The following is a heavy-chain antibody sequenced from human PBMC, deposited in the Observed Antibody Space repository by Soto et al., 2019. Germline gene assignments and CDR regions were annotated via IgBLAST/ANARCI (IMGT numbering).Heavy chain of an antibody. CDR3: ARDLTIVPATHPRLENYGMDV. Sequence: QVQLVQSAGEVKKPGASVKVSCKASGYSFTSYGISWVRRAPGQGLEWMGWISPYNGHTQFVERFQGRVTMTTDTSTKTAYMELRNLRSEDPAHYYCARDLTIVPATHPRLENYGMDVWGQGTTVIVSS. J-gene: IGHJ6*02. CDR1: GYSFTSYG. CDR2: ISPYNGHT. V-gene: IGHV1-18*01. D-gene: IGHD2-2*01.